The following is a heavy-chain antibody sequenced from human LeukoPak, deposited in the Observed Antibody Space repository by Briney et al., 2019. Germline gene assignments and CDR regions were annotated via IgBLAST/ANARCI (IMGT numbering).Heavy chain of an antibody. CDR2: ISSSSSYI. Sequence: GGSLRLSCAASGFTFSSYSMNWVRHAPGKGLGWVSSISSSSSYIYYAGSVKGRFTISRDNAKNSLYLQMNSLRTEDTAVYYCARLATNGGYGYWGQGTLVTVSS. CDR1: GFTFSSYS. J-gene: IGHJ4*02. V-gene: IGHV3-21*01. D-gene: IGHD5-12*01. CDR3: ARLATNGGYGY.